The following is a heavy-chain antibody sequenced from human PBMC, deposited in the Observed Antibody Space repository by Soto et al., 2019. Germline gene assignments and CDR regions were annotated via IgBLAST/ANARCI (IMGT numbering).Heavy chain of an antibody. Sequence: ASVKLSCKASGYTLTSYAMHWVRQAPGQRLEWMGWINAGNGNTKYSQKFQGRVTITRDTSASTAYMELSSPRSEDTAVYYCARDDSSGWYYFDYWGQGTLVTVSS. CDR2: INAGNGNT. J-gene: IGHJ4*02. CDR1: GYTLTSYA. CDR3: ARDDSSGWYYFDY. V-gene: IGHV1-3*01. D-gene: IGHD6-19*01.